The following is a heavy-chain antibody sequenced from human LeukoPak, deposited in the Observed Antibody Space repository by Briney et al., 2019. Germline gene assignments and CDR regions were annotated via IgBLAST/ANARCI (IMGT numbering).Heavy chain of an antibody. V-gene: IGHV3-23*01. CDR1: GFTFSSYA. CDR3: ARDRGPYYYDSSGYTGYFQH. J-gene: IGHJ1*01. Sequence: GGSLRLSCAASGFTFSSYAMSWVRQAPGKGLEWVSAISGSGGSTYYADSVKGRFTISRDNSKNTLCLQMNSLRAEDTAVYYCARDRGPYYYDSSGYTGYFQHWGQGTLVTVSS. CDR2: ISGSGGST. D-gene: IGHD3-22*01.